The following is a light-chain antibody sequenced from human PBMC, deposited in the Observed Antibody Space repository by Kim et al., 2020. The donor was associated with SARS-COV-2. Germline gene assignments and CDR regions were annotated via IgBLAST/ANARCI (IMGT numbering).Light chain of an antibody. V-gene: IGKV3-15*01. J-gene: IGKJ1*01. CDR3: QQYNNWPPT. CDR1: QSVSSN. Sequence: EIVMTQSPATLSVPPGERATLPCRASQSVSSNLAWYQQKPGQAPRLLIYGASTRATGIPARFSGSGSGTEFTLTISSLQSEDFAVYYCQQYNNWPPTFGQGTKVDIK. CDR2: GAS.